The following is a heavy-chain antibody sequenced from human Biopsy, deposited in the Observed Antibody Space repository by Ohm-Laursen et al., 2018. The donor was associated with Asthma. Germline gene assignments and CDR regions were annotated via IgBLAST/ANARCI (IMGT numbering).Heavy chain of an antibody. D-gene: IGHD6-6*01. Sequence: GASVKVSCKASGYTFINYAIHWVRQAPGQRLEWMGWINAGNGNTKYSQKFQGRVTISRDTSASTAYMDLSSLRSEDTAVYYCARERIAARQRRYYFDYWGQGTLVTVSS. CDR2: INAGNGNT. CDR1: GYTFINYA. J-gene: IGHJ4*02. CDR3: ARERIAARQRRYYFDY. V-gene: IGHV1-3*01.